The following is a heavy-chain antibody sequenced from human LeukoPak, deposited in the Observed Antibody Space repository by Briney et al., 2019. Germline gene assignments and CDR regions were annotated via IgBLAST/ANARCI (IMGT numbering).Heavy chain of an antibody. CDR3: ARLEYCSGGSCYTWFDP. V-gene: IGHV5-51*01. J-gene: IGHJ5*02. D-gene: IGHD2-15*01. CDR2: IYPADSDI. Sequence: GESLKISCKGSGYSINNYWIGWVRQMPGKGLEWMGIIYPADSDIRYSPSFQGQVTISADKSISTAYLQWSSLKASDTAMYYCARLEYCSGGSCYTWFDPWGQGTLVTVSS. CDR1: GYSINNYW.